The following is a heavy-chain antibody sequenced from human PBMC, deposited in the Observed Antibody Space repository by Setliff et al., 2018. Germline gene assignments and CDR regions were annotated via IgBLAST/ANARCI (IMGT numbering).Heavy chain of an antibody. D-gene: IGHD3-16*02. CDR1: GYTFTSYG. CDR3: ARDVITFGGVIVYFDY. Sequence: ASVKVSCKASGYTFTSYGISWVRQAPGQGLEWMGWISAYNGNTNYAQKLQGRVTTTTDTSTSTAYMELRSLRSDDTAVYYCARDVITFGGVIVYFDYWGQGTLVTVSS. J-gene: IGHJ4*02. CDR2: ISAYNGNT. V-gene: IGHV1-18*01.